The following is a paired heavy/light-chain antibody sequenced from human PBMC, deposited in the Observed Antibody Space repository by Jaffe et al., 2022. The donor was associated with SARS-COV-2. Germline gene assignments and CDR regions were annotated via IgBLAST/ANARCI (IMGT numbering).Heavy chain of an antibody. Sequence: QVQLQQWGAGLLKPSETLSLTCAVYGGSFSGYYWSWIRQPPGKGLEWIGEINHSGSTNYNPSLKSRVTISVDTSKNQFSLKLSSVTAADTAVYYCARGRQFVVYSSGSMGYYFDYWGQGTLVTVSS. CDR2: INHSGST. D-gene: IGHD6-19*01. CDR3: ARGRQFVVYSSGSMGYYFDY. J-gene: IGHJ4*02. V-gene: IGHV4-34*01. CDR1: GGSFSGYY.
Light chain of an antibody. V-gene: IGKV3-20*01. CDR3: QQYGSSPRIT. CDR2: GAS. CDR1: QSVSSSY. J-gene: IGKJ3*01. Sequence: EIVLTQSPGTLSLSPGERATLSCRASQSVSSSYLAWYQQKPGQAPRLLIYGASSRATGIPDRFSGSGSGTDFTLTISRLEPEDFAVYYCQQYGSSPRITFGPGTKVDIK.